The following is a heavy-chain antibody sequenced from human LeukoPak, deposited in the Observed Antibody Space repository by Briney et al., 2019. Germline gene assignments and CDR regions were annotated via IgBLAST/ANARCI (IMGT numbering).Heavy chain of an antibody. CDR3: QAEDSSGYYSSRANNFDY. CDR1: GYTFTGYY. J-gene: IGHJ4*02. Sequence: ASVKVSCKASGYTFTGYYMHWVRQARGQGLEWMGWINPNSGGTNYAQKFQGRVTMTRDTSISTAYMELSRLRSDDTAVYYCQAEDSSGYYSSRANNFDYWGQGTLVTVST. D-gene: IGHD3-22*01. CDR2: INPNSGGT. V-gene: IGHV1-2*02.